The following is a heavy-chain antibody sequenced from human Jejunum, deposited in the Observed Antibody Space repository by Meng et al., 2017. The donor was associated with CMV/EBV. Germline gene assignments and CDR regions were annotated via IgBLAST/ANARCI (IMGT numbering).Heavy chain of an antibody. CDR3: VSDTSSWP. V-gene: IGHV3-74*01. Sequence: LTISCAASDFTFTHSWMHCVRQAPWTVLVCVSRITSADGTTSADFVRGRFTISRDNAKHTLYLHMNSLGPDYTAVYYYVSDTSSWPWGQGTLVTVSS. D-gene: IGHD6-13*01. CDR2: ITSADGT. CDR1: DFTFTHSW. J-gene: IGHJ5*02.